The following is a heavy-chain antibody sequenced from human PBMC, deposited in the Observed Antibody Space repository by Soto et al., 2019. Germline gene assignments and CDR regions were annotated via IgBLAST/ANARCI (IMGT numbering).Heavy chain of an antibody. CDR1: CDSISTSNYY. CDR2: LFYSGGT. Sequence: SETLSLTCSVSCDSISTSNYYWGWIRQPPGKGLEWIGHLFYSGGTYYNPSFKSRLSLSIDRTRNQFSLSLSSMTAADKAVYCCARGGGYDSFDFWGQGIQVTVS. CDR3: ARGGGYDSFDF. J-gene: IGHJ4*02. D-gene: IGHD2-15*01. V-gene: IGHV4-39*07.